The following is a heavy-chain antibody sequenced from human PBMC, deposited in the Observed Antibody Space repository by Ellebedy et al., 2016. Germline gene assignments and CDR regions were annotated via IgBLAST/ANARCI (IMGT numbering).Heavy chain of an antibody. J-gene: IGHJ4*02. D-gene: IGHD3-3*01. V-gene: IGHV4-61*02. CDR2: IYTSGNT. Sequence: SETLSLXXIVSGDSINSGAYYWSWIRQPAGKGLEWIGRIYTSGNTIYNPSFKSRVTMSVDTSKNHFSLELSSVTAADTAVYYCATLTIPGGSDSWGQGTLVTVSS. CDR3: ATLTIPGGSDS. CDR1: GDSINSGAYY.